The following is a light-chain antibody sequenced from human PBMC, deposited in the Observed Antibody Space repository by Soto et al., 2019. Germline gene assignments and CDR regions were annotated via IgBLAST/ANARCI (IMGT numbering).Light chain of an antibody. CDR1: QSLLHSDGYNY. CDR3: VHGPQTPPYT. J-gene: IGKJ2*01. CDR2: LGT. V-gene: IGKV2-28*01. Sequence: DIVLTQSPLSLPVTPGEPASISCWSSQSLLHSDGYNYFDWYLQKPGQSPQLLVYLGTYRATGVPDRFSGRGSGTDLTLRISRVEAEVVGVYYCVHGPQTPPYTFGQGTRLEIK.